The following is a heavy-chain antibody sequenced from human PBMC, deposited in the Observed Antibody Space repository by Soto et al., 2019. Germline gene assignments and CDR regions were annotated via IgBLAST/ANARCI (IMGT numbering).Heavy chain of an antibody. CDR2: IWYDGSNK. J-gene: IGHJ4*02. CDR3: ARWGCSGSNCNLNQRSFDL. V-gene: IGHV3-33*03. Sequence: GESLKISCAASGFISNEYGMHWVRQAPGKGLEWVAVIWYDGSNKYYADSVKGRFTFSRDNSKNTMSLQMNSLRVEDTAVYYCARWGCSGSNCNLNQRSFDLWGQGTLVTVSS. D-gene: IGHD2-15*01. CDR1: GFISNEYG.